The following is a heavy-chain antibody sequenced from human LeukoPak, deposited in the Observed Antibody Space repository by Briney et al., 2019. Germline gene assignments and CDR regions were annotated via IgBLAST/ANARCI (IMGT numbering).Heavy chain of an antibody. CDR3: AKDANYVSSGCDY. CDR1: GFTFSSDG. D-gene: IGHD3-22*01. CDR2: ISYDGSNK. J-gene: IGHJ4*02. V-gene: IGHV3-30*18. Sequence: GGSLRLSCAASGFTFSSDGMHWVRQAPGKGLEWVAVISYDGSNKYYADSVKGRSTISRDNSKNTLYLQMNSLRAEDTAVYNCAKDANYVSSGCDYWRQGTLVTVSS.